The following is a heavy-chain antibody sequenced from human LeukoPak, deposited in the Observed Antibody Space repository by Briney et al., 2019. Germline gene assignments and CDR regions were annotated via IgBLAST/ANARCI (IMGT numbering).Heavy chain of an antibody. J-gene: IGHJ6*03. CDR2: VDPEDGET. D-gene: IGHD6-6*01. CDR1: GYTFTDYY. Sequence: ATVKISCKVSGYTFTDYYMHWVQQAPGKGLECMGLVDPEDGETIYAEKFQGRVTITADTSTDTAYMELSSLRSEDTAVYYCATRGKVAARPPGYYYYMCVWGKGTTVTVSS. V-gene: IGHV1-69-2*01. CDR3: ATRGKVAARPPGYYYYMCV.